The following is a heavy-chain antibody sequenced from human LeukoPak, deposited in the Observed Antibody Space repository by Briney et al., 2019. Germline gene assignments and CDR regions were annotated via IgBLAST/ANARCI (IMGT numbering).Heavy chain of an antibody. Sequence: GGSLRLSCAASGFTFSDYYMSWIRQAPGKGLEWVSYISSSGSTIYYADSVKGRFTISRDNAKNSLYLQMNSLRAEDTAVYYCASTPYYDSSGFDYWGQGTLVTVSS. V-gene: IGHV3-11*01. J-gene: IGHJ4*02. CDR1: GFTFSDYY. D-gene: IGHD3-22*01. CDR3: ASTPYYDSSGFDY. CDR2: ISSSGSTI.